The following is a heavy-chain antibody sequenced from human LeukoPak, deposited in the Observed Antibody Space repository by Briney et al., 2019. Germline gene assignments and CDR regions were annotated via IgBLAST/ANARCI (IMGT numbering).Heavy chain of an antibody. CDR2: IYPGDSDT. D-gene: IGHD4-23*01. CDR1: GYRFTNYW. Sequence: GESLKISCEGSGYRFTNYWIGWVRQMPGKGLEWMGIIYPGDSDTRYSPSFRGQVTISADKSISTAFLQWSSLKASDTAMYYCATLYGDHSRGYFDYWGQGTLVTVPS. V-gene: IGHV5-51*01. CDR3: ATLYGDHSRGYFDY. J-gene: IGHJ4*02.